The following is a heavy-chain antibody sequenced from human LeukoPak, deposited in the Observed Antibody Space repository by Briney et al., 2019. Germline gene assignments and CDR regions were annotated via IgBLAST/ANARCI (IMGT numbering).Heavy chain of an antibody. CDR1: GYSFTSYW. CDR3: ARRKPEYYYDSSGYHRVSAFDI. V-gene: IGHV5-51*01. J-gene: IGHJ3*02. CDR2: IYPGDSDT. D-gene: IGHD3-22*01. Sequence: KPGESLKISCKGSGYSFTSYWIGWVRQMPGKGLEWMGIIYPGDSDTRYSPSFQGQVTISADKSISTAYLQWSSLKASDTAMYYCARRKPEYYYDSSGYHRVSAFDIWGQGTMVTVSS.